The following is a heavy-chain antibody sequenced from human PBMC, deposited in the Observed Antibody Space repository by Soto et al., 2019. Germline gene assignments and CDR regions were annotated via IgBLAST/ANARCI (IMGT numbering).Heavy chain of an antibody. CDR2: FSSSGTTI. CDR3: ARTIAVALRGMDV. D-gene: IGHD6-19*01. Sequence: GSLRLSCAASGXTFSDYAMSWIRQAPGKGLEWVSYFSSSGTTIYYSDSVKGRFTISRDNAKNSLYLQMNSMRDEDTAVYYCARTIAVALRGMDVWGQRTKVTVSS. J-gene: IGHJ6*02. V-gene: IGHV3-11*01. CDR1: GXTFSDYA.